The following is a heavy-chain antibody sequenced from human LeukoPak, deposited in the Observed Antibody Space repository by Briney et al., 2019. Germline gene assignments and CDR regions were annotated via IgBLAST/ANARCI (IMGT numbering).Heavy chain of an antibody. V-gene: IGHV3-9*01. Sequence: GGSLRLSCAASGFTFSNYAMSWVRQAPGKGLEWVSGISWNSGSIGYADSVKGRFTISRDNAKNSLYLQMNSLRAEDTALYYCAKDGGDYGPYYYYYYGMDVWGQGTTVTVSS. J-gene: IGHJ6*02. D-gene: IGHD4-17*01. CDR1: GFTFSNYA. CDR3: AKDGGDYGPYYYYYYGMDV. CDR2: ISWNSGSI.